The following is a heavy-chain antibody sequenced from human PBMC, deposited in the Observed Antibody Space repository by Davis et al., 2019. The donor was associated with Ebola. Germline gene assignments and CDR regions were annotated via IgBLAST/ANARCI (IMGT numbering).Heavy chain of an antibody. Sequence: SVKVSCKASGGTFSSYGISWVRQAPGQGLDWMGGIIPVFGIPKNAQKFQGRVTITADESTSTAYMELSSLRSEDTAVYYCARDRYSDGSGYFFEQSHWGQGTLVTVSS. D-gene: IGHD3-22*01. CDR3: ARDRYSDGSGYFFEQSH. CDR2: IIPVFGIP. V-gene: IGHV1-69*13. J-gene: IGHJ4*02. CDR1: GGTFSSYG.